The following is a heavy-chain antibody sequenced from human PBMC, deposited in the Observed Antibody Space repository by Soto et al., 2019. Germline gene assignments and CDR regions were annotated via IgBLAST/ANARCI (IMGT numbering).Heavy chain of an antibody. D-gene: IGHD2-21*01. V-gene: IGHV4-38-2*01. CDR2: IYHSGST. CDR1: GYSISSGYY. CDR3: ARERGGEMGSFDY. Sequence: KPSETLSLTCAVSGYSISSGYYWGWIRQPPGKGLEWIGSIYHSGSTYYNPSLKSRVTISVDTSKNQFSLKLSSVTAADTAVYYCARERGGEMGSFDYWGQGTLVTSPQ. J-gene: IGHJ4*02.